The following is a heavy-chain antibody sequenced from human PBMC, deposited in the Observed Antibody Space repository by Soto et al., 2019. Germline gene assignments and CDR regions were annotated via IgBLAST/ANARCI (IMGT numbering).Heavy chain of an antibody. Sequence: GGSLRLSCAASGFTFSSYAMHWVRQAPGKGLEWVAVISYDGSNKYYADSVKGRFTISRDNSKNTLYLQMNSLRAEDTAVYYCARGGRNAALYCISTRRNLRYNWFDPWGQGTLVTVSS. V-gene: IGHV3-30-3*01. J-gene: IGHJ5*02. CDR2: ISYDGSNK. CDR3: ARGGRNAALYCISTRRNLRYNWFDP. D-gene: IGHD2-2*01. CDR1: GFTFSSYA.